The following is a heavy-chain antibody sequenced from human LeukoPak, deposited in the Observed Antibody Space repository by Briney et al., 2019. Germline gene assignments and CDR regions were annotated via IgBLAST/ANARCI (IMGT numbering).Heavy chain of an antibody. V-gene: IGHV1-18*01. J-gene: IGHJ3*02. D-gene: IGHD3-22*01. CDR2: ISAYNGNT. CDR3: AREVGRGYRIDAFDI. CDR1: GYTFTSCG. Sequence: GASVKVSCKASGYTFTSCGISWVRQAPGQGLEWMGWISAYNGNTNYAQKLQGRVTVTTDTSTSTAYMELRSLRSDDTAVYYCAREVGRGYRIDAFDIWGQGTMVTVSS.